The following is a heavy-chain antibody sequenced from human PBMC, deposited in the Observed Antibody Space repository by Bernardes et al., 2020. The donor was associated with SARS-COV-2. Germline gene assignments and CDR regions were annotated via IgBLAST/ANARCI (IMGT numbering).Heavy chain of an antibody. V-gene: IGHV4-59*01. Sequence: SEALSLTCTVSGGSIGSYYWAWLHQPPGKGLEWIGYIYYSGSTNYNPSLKSRVTISVDRSQNQFSLNLSSVTPADTAVYYCARDLSHLVRRGFDLWGRGTLVTVSS. D-gene: IGHD3-10*01. CDR1: GGSIGSYY. CDR2: IYYSGST. CDR3: ARDLSHLVRRGFDL. J-gene: IGHJ2*01.